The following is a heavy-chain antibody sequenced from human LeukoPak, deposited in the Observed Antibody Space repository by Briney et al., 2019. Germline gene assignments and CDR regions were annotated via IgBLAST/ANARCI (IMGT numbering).Heavy chain of an antibody. J-gene: IGHJ4*02. CDR3: ARELNYVDYSTYL. CDR2: IKRDGSEK. V-gene: IGHV3-7*01. CDR1: GFTFSRYW. Sequence: PGGSLRLSCAGSGFTFSRYWMSWVRQAPGKGLEWVANIKRDGSEKYYVDSVKGRFTISRDNAKNSLYLQMNSLKAEDTAVYYCARELNYVDYSTYLWGQGTLVTVSS. D-gene: IGHD4-11*01.